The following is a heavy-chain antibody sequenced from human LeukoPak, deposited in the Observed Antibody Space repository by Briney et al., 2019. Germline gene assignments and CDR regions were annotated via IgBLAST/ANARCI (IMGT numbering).Heavy chain of an antibody. D-gene: IGHD2-15*01. Sequence: PSETLSLTCTVSGGSISSRSYYWGWIRQPPGKGLEWIGYIYYSGSTNYNPSLKSRVTISVDTSKNQFSLKLSSVTAADTAVYYCARGRPRRLSWAIFDYLGQGTLVTVSS. J-gene: IGHJ4*02. V-gene: IGHV4-61*05. CDR1: GGSISSRSYY. CDR2: IYYSGST. CDR3: ARGRPRRLSWAIFDY.